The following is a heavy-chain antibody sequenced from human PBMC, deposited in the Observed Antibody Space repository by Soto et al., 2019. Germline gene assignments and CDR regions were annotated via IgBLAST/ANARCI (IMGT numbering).Heavy chain of an antibody. CDR1: GYSFTSYW. V-gene: IGHV5-10-1*01. CDR3: ARVRIAAADNYHYYGMDV. Sequence: GESLKISCKGSGYSFTSYWISWVRQMPGKGLEWMGRIDPSDSYTNYSPSFQGHVTISADKSISTAYLQWSSLKASDTAMYYCARVRIAAADNYHYYGMDVWGQGTTVTVSS. D-gene: IGHD6-13*01. J-gene: IGHJ6*02. CDR2: IDPSDSYT.